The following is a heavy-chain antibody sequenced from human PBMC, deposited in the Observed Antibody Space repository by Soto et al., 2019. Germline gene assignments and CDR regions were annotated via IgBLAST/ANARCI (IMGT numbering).Heavy chain of an antibody. Sequence: TRSLTCAVSSGSISRSNWGSGVRQAPGKGREWSGEIDHSGSTNYNRSLKSRVTISVDKSKNQFSLKPSSVTAADTAVYYCARGRFLEWLSQKYFDYWGQGTLVTVSS. D-gene: IGHD3-3*01. CDR1: SGSISRSNW. CDR3: ARGRFLEWLSQKYFDY. CDR2: IDHSGST. J-gene: IGHJ4*02. V-gene: IGHV4-4*02.